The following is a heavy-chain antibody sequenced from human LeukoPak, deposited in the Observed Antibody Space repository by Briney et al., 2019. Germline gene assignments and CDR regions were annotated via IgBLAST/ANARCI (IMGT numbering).Heavy chain of an antibody. CDR1: GGSFSGYY. CDR3: ASTDYYDFYFDS. J-gene: IGHJ4*02. CDR2: INHSGST. D-gene: IGHD3-22*01. Sequence: SETLSLTCAVYGGSFSGYYWSWIRQPPGKGLEWIGEINHSGSTNYNPSLKSRVTISVDTSKNQFSLKLSSVTAADTAVYYCASTDYYDFYFDSWGQGTLVTVSS. V-gene: IGHV4-34*01.